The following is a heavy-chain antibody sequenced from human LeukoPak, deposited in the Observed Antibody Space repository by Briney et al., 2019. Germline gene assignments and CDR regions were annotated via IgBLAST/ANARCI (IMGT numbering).Heavy chain of an antibody. CDR2: INHSGST. CDR1: GGSISSSSYY. D-gene: IGHD3-3*01. J-gene: IGHJ6*02. Sequence: SETLSLTCTVSGGSISSSSYYWSWIRQPPGTGLEWIGEINHSGSTNYNPSLKSRVTISVDTSKNQFSLKLSSVTAADTAVYYCARGGGFWSYYYYGMDVWGQGTTVTVSS. CDR3: ARGGGFWSYYYYGMDV. V-gene: IGHV4-39*07.